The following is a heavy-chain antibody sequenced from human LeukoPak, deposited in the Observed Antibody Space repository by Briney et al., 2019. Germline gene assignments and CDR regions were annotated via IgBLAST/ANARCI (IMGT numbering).Heavy chain of an antibody. CDR2: IYYSGST. Sequence: KPSETLSLTCTVSGGSISSYYWGWIRQAPGKGLEWIGYIYYSGSTNYNPSLKSRVTLSVDTSKNKFSLKLTSVTAADTAVYYCARGGSGSSFDYWGQGTLVTVSS. J-gene: IGHJ4*02. D-gene: IGHD3-10*01. CDR3: ARGGSGSSFDY. V-gene: IGHV4-59*12. CDR1: GGSISSYY.